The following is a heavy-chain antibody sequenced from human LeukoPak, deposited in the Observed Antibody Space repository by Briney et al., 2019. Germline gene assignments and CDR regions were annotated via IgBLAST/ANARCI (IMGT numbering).Heavy chain of an antibody. CDR3: ARHELRLGELTP. V-gene: IGHV4-59*08. Sequence: PSETLSLTCTVSGGSISSDYWSWIRQPPGKGLGWIGYIYYSGSTNYNPSLKSRVTISVDTSKNQFSLKLSSVTAADTAVYYCARHELRLGELTPWGQGTLVTVSS. CDR1: GGSISSDY. CDR2: IYYSGST. D-gene: IGHD3-16*01. J-gene: IGHJ5*02.